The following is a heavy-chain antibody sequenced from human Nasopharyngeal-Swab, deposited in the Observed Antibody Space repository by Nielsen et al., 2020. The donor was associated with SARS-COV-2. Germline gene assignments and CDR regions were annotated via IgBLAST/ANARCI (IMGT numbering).Heavy chain of an antibody. D-gene: IGHD6-19*01. Sequence: WVRQAPGQGLEWMGWMNPNSGGTNYAQKFQGRVTMTRDTSISTAYMELSRLRSDDTAVYYCAMVVAGTIDYWGQGTLVTVSS. CDR3: AMVVAGTIDY. V-gene: IGHV1-2*02. J-gene: IGHJ4*02. CDR2: MNPNSGGT.